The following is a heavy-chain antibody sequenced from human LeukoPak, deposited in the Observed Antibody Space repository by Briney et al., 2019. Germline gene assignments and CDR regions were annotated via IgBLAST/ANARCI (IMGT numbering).Heavy chain of an antibody. CDR2: IIPIFGTA. D-gene: IGHD3-22*01. V-gene: IGHV1-69*06. J-gene: IGHJ3*02. Sequence: ASVKVSCKASGGTFSGYAISWVRQAPGQGLEWMGRIIPIFGTANYAQKFQGRVTITADKSTSTAYMELSSLRSEDTAVYYCATTRYYYDSSDAFDIWGQGTMVTVSS. CDR1: GGTFSGYA. CDR3: ATTRYYYDSSDAFDI.